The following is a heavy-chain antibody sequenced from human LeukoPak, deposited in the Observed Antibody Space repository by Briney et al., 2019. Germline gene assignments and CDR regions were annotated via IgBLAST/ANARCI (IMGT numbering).Heavy chain of an antibody. Sequence: PSETLSLTCTVSGGSVSSSIYYWSWIRQPPGRGLEWIGDISYTGSTNYNPSLKSRVTMSVDTSKNQFSLNLNSVTAADTAVYFCARRGASAAFDHWGQGALVTVSS. D-gene: IGHD1-26*01. CDR2: ISYTGST. J-gene: IGHJ4*02. CDR3: ARRGASAAFDH. V-gene: IGHV4-61*01. CDR1: GGSVSSSIYY.